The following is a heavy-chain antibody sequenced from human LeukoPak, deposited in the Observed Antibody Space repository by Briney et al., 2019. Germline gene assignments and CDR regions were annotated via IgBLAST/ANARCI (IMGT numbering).Heavy chain of an antibody. D-gene: IGHD6-13*01. CDR2: FDPEDGET. Sequence: ASVKVSCKVSGYTLTELSMHWVRQAPGKGLEWMGGFDPEDGETIYAQKLQGRVTMTTDTSTSTAYMELRSLRSDDTAVYYCARDEGQQPDYWGQGTLVTVSS. CDR3: ARDEGQQPDY. V-gene: IGHV1-24*01. J-gene: IGHJ4*02. CDR1: GYTLTELS.